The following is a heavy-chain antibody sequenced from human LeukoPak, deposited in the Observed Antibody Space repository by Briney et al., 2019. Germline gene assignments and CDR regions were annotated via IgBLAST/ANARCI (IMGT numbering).Heavy chain of an antibody. J-gene: IGHJ4*02. D-gene: IGHD4-11*01. CDR2: INPNSGGT. V-gene: IGHV1-2*06. CDR3: ARVAYGNNATPFDH. CDR1: GYIFTDYY. Sequence: ASVTVSCKASGYIFTDYYIHWVRQAPGQGPEWMGRINPNSGGTDSAQKFQGRVTMTRVTSITTVYMEMRRLTSDDTAVYYCARVAYGNNATPFDHWGQGTLVIVS.